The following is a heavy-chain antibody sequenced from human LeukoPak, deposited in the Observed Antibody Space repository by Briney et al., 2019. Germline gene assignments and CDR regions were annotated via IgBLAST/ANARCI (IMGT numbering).Heavy chain of an antibody. Sequence: ASVKVSCKASGYTFTAGYYMHWVRQAPGQGLEWMGWISAYNGNTNYAQKLQGRVTMTTDTSTSTAYMELRSLRSDDTTVYYCARDGDFWSGYKGSFDYWGQGTLVTVSS. J-gene: IGHJ4*02. V-gene: IGHV1-18*04. CDR2: ISAYNGNT. D-gene: IGHD3-3*01. CDR1: GYTFTAGYY. CDR3: ARDGDFWSGYKGSFDY.